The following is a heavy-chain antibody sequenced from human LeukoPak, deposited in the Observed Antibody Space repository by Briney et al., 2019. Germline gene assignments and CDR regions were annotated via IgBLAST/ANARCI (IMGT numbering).Heavy chain of an antibody. CDR2: INPNSGGT. CDR3: ARGRSASGIRGRGFDP. J-gene: IGHJ5*02. D-gene: IGHD3-3*02. CDR1: GYTFTGYY. Sequence: ASVKVSCKASGYTFTGYYMHWVRQAPGQGLEWMGWINPNSGGTNYAQKFQGGVTMTRDTSISTAYMELSRLRSDDTAVYYCARGRSASGIRGRGFDPWGQGTLVTVSS. V-gene: IGHV1-2*02.